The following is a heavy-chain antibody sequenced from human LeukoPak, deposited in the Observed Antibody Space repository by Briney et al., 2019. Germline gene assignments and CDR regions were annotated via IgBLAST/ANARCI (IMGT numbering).Heavy chain of an antibody. V-gene: IGHV3-30*02. D-gene: IGHD2-2*01. J-gene: IGHJ4*02. CDR3: ARADCSSTSCYVSGY. CDR1: GVSLSSHG. CDR2: TWSDGRSE. Sequence: GGSLRLSCVVSGVSLSSHGMHWVRQAPGKRLEWLTFTWSDGRSEYYADSVKGRFSVSRDNSKNTLYLQMNSLRAEDTAVYYCARADCSSTSCYVSGYWGQGTLVTVSS.